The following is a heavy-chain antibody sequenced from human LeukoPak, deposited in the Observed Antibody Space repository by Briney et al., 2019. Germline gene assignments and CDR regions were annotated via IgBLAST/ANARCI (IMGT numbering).Heavy chain of an antibody. D-gene: IGHD6-13*01. J-gene: IGHJ1*01. CDR2: IYHSGST. CDR3: ARGGLRYSSSWYSGEYFQH. V-gene: IGHV4-39*07. CDR1: GGSISSSSYY. Sequence: PSETLSLTCTVSGGSISSSSYYWGWIRQPPGKGLEWIGSIYHSGSTYYNPSLKSRVTISVDASKNQFSLKLSSVTAADTAVYYCARGGLRYSSSWYSGEYFQHWGQGTLVTVSS.